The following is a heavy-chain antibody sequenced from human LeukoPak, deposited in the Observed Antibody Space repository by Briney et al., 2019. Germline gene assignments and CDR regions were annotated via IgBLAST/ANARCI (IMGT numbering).Heavy chain of an antibody. D-gene: IGHD6-19*01. CDR2: ISGSGGST. V-gene: IGHV3-23*01. CDR3: AKVHGYSSGWTNNYFDY. CDR1: GFTFSSYA. J-gene: IGHJ4*02. Sequence: PGGSLRLSCAASGFTFSSYAMSWVRQAPGKGLEWVSAISGSGGSTYYADSVKGRFTISRDNSKNTLYLQMNSLRAEDTAVYYCAKVHGYSSGWTNNYFDYWGQGTLVTVSS.